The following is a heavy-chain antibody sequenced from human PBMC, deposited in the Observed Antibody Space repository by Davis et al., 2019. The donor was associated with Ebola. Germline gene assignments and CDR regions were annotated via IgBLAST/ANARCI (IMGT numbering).Heavy chain of an antibody. J-gene: IGHJ5*02. CDR1: GVSTSSYC. D-gene: IGHD3-10*01. V-gene: IGHV4-59*08. CDR2: SYYSWNT. CDR3: ASADEAGANWFDP. Sequence: MPSETLSLTCTVSGVSTSSYCWGWIRQSQGEGLAWIGCSYYSWNTNYNPSLESRADVSVGRSANQFYLNLRSVTAADTAVYYCASADEAGANWFDPWGQGTLVTVSS.